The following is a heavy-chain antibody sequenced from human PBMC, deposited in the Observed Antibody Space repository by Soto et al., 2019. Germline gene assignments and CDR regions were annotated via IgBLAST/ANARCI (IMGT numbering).Heavy chain of an antibody. CDR2: ISPSGGST. D-gene: IGHD1-7*01. Sequence: ASVKVSCKASGYTFTSYYMHWVRQAPGQGLEWMGIISPSGGSTSYAQKFQGRVTMTGDTSTSTVYMELSSLRSEDTAVYYCARDWKPGTTPANDALDIWGQGTMVTVSS. CDR1: GYTFTSYY. V-gene: IGHV1-46*01. CDR3: ARDWKPGTTPANDALDI. J-gene: IGHJ3*02.